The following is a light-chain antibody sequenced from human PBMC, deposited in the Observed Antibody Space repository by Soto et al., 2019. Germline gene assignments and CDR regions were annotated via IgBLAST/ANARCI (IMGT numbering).Light chain of an antibody. V-gene: IGKV3-11*01. CDR1: QSVSSY. CDR2: DAS. J-gene: IGKJ5*01. CDR3: QQRSNWPPIT. Sequence: EIVLTQSPATLSLSPGERATLSCRASQSVSSYLAWYQQKPGQAPRLLIYDASNRATGIPARFSGSGSGTDFTLTISSREPEDFAVYYCQQRSNWPPITFGQGTRL.